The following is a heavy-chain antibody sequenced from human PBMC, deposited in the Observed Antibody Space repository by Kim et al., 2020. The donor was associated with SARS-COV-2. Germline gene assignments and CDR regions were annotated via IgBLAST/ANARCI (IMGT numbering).Heavy chain of an antibody. CDR2: GGTT. V-gene: IGHV3-15*01. Sequence: GGTTDYAAPVKGRFTISRDDSKNTLYLQMNSLKTEDTAVYYCNTLSTGDYWGQGTLVTVSS. CDR3: NTLSTGDY. J-gene: IGHJ4*02.